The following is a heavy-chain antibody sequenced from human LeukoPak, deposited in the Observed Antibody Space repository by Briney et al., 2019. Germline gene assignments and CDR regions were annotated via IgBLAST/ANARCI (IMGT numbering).Heavy chain of an antibody. D-gene: IGHD3-16*01. Sequence: PGGSLRLSCAASGFTVSNNYMSWVRQAPGKGLEWVSVIYSGDNTYYVESVKGRFTISRDNSKNTLFLQMNRLRAEDTAVYYCAGRRVLDASFDYWGQGTLVTVSP. CDR1: GFTVSNNY. CDR3: AGRRVLDASFDY. J-gene: IGHJ4*02. CDR2: IYSGDNT. V-gene: IGHV3-66*02.